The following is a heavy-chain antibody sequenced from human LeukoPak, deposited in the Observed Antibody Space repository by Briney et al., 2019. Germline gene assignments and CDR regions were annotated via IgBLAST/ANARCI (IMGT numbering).Heavy chain of an antibody. J-gene: IGHJ4*02. CDR2: ISLSGGTT. D-gene: IGHD4-17*01. V-gene: IGHV3-23*01. CDR3: AKSRTPVTTCFDF. CDR1: GFHFSSFA. Sequence: AGGSLRLSCAASGFHFSSFAMSWVRQAPGKGLVWVSSISLSGGTTYHADSAKGRFTISRDNSKNTLYLQMNSLRAEDTAIYYCAKSRTPVTTCFDFWGQGALVTVSS.